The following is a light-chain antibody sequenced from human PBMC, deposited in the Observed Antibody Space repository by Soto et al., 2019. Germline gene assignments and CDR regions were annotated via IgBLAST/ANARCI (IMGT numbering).Light chain of an antibody. Sequence: SALTQPPSASGSPGQSVTISCTGTSSDVGGYNYVSWYQQHPGKAPKLMIYDVSKRPSGVPDRFSGSKSGNTASLTVSGLQAEDEADYYCSSYAGNHIVFGTGTKLTVL. CDR1: SSDVGGYNY. CDR2: DVS. CDR3: SSYAGNHIV. J-gene: IGLJ1*01. V-gene: IGLV2-8*01.